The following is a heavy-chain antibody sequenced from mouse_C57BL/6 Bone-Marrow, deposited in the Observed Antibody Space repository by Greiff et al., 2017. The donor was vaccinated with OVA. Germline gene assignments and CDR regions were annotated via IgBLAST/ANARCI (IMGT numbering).Heavy chain of an antibody. D-gene: IGHD2-3*01. J-gene: IGHJ4*01. CDR3: ARDPYDGYAMDY. V-gene: IGHV5-4*01. CDR1: GFTFSSYA. CDR2: ISDGGSYT. Sequence: EVKLMESGGGLVKPGGSLKLSCAASGFTFSSYAMSWVRQTPEKRLEWVATISDGGSYTYYPDNVKGRFTISRDNAKNNLYLQMSHLKSEDTAMYYCARDPYDGYAMDYWGQGTSVTVSS.